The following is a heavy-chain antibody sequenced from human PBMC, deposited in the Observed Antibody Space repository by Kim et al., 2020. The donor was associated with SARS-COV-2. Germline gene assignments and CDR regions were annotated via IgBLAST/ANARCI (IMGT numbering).Heavy chain of an antibody. CDR3: ARAGGSYYFDY. CDR2: P. D-gene: IGHD3-16*01. J-gene: IGHJ4*02. V-gene: IGHV7-4-1*02. Sequence: PPFAQGFNEQFVFTLDTSVSTSYLQISSLKAEDTAVYYCARAGGSYYFDYWGQGTLVTVSS.